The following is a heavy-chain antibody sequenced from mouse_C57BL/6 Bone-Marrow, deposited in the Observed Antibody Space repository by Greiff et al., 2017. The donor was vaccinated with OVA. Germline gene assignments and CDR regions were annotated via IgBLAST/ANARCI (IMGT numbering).Heavy chain of an antibody. V-gene: IGHV5-17*01. CDR1: GFTFSDYG. CDR2: ISSGSSTI. J-gene: IGHJ1*03. Sequence: EVHLVESGGGLVKPGGSLKLSCAASGFTFSDYGMHWVRQAPEKGLEWVAYISSGSSTIYYADTVKGRFTISSDNAKNTRFLQLTSLRSEDTAKYYCARRGLSARVVATDWYFDVWGKGTTVTVSS. D-gene: IGHD1-1*01. CDR3: ARRGLSARVVATDWYFDV.